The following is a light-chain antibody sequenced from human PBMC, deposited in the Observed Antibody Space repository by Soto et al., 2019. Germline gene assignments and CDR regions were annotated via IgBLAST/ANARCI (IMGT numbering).Light chain of an antibody. CDR2: AAS. J-gene: IGKJ3*01. CDR3: QKCNSPPPFT. Sequence: DIQMTQSPSSLSASVGDRVTITCRASQDSSNYLAWYQQRPGEVPKLLIYAASTLHSGVPSRFSGSGSGTDFTLTISRLQPEEAATYFCQKCNSPPPFTFGHGTKVDLK. CDR1: QDSSNY. V-gene: IGKV1-27*01.